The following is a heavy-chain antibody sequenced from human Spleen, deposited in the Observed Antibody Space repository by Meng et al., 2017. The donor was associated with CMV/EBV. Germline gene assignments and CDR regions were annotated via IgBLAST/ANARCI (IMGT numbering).Heavy chain of an antibody. CDR1: GFIVSSNY. V-gene: IGHV3-53*01. Sequence: GESLKISCAASGFIVSSNYMSWVRQAPGKGLEWVSGIYSGGSTYYADSVKGRFTISRDNSKNTLYLQMNSLRAEDTAVYYCARDLRATWKNFPSVMDVWGQGPTVTVSS. CDR2: IYSGGST. J-gene: IGHJ6*02. D-gene: IGHD1/OR15-1a*01. CDR3: ARDLRATWKNFPSVMDV.